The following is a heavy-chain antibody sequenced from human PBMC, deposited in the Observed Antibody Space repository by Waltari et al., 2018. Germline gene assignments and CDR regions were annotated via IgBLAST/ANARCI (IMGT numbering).Heavy chain of an antibody. CDR3: ARGGNRKTAILNFMDV. J-gene: IGHJ6*03. Sequence: EVQLVESGGGVVGPWGFRRRACAGSGSRFGVFGRNWVRQGPGKGLECVSGISWSAGSTDYADSVKGRFTISRDNGKNSLFLQMNSLGAEDTALYYCARGGNRKTAILNFMDVWGKGTTVTVSS. CDR1: GSRFGVFG. D-gene: IGHD2-2*02. CDR2: ISWSAGST. V-gene: IGHV3-20*04.